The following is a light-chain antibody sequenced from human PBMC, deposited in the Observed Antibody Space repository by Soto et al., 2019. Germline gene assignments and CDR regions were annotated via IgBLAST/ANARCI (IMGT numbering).Light chain of an antibody. CDR1: QSFTNTY. CDR2: GAS. CDR3: QQLTDWPPQWT. J-gene: IGKJ1*01. Sequence: EVVLTQSPVTLSLSPGERATLSCRASQSFTNTYLAWYQQIPGQAPRLLLYGASSRATGIPARFSGSGSGTDFTLTISSLEPEDFAVYYCQQLTDWPPQWTFGQGTKVDIK. V-gene: IGKV3D-20*02.